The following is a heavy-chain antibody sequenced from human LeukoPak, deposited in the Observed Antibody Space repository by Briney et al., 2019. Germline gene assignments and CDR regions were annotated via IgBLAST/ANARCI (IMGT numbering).Heavy chain of an antibody. Sequence: NPSETLSLTCTVSGGSISSGGYYWSWIRQHPGKGLEWIGYIYYSGSTYYNPSLKSRVTISVDTSKNQFSLKLSSVTAADPAVYYCARDPGGYEIGNFDYWGQGTLVTVSS. CDR3: ARDPGGYEIGNFDY. D-gene: IGHD5-12*01. J-gene: IGHJ4*02. CDR1: GGSISSGGYY. CDR2: IYYSGST. V-gene: IGHV4-31*03.